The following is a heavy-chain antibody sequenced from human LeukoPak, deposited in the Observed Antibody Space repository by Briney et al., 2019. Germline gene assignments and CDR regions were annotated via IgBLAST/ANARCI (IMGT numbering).Heavy chain of an antibody. CDR2: IWNDGSNK. J-gene: IGHJ4*02. CDR3: ARLLREYCSSTRCNRIYFDY. D-gene: IGHD2-2*01. CDR1: GFTFSIYG. Sequence: PGGSLRLSCAASGFTFSIYGMHWVRQAPGKGLEWVAVIWNDGSNKYYADSVKGRFTISRDNSKNTLYLQMNSLRAEDTAVYYCARLLREYCSSTRCNRIYFDYWGQGTLVTVSS. V-gene: IGHV3-33*01.